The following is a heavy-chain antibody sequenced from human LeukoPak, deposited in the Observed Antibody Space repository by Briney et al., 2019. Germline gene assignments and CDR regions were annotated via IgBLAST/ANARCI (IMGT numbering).Heavy chain of an antibody. J-gene: IGHJ4*02. D-gene: IGHD3-10*02. CDR1: GYTFTDYY. CDR2: ISPSSGGT. Sequence: GASVKVSCKASGYTFTDYYMHWVRQAPEQGLEWMGWISPSSGGTNYAQKFQGRVTMTRDTSTGTAYMELSRLRSDDTAMYYCARDVLTTFGYFSAADDFWGQGTLVTVSS. CDR3: ARDVLTTFGYFSAADDF. V-gene: IGHV1-2*02.